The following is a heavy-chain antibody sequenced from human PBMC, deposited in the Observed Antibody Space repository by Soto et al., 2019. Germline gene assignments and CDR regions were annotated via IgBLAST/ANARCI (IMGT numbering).Heavy chain of an antibody. CDR1: GSTFTGYY. CDR3: ARETSGSYFPYYYYYGMDV. Sequence: GASVNVSCTASGSTFTGYYMHWVRQAPGQGLEWMGWISAYNGNTNYAQKLQGRVTMTTDTSTSTAYMELRSLRSDDTAVYYCARETSGSYFPYYYYYGMDVWGQGTTVTVSS. J-gene: IGHJ6*02. CDR2: ISAYNGNT. D-gene: IGHD1-26*01. V-gene: IGHV1-18*04.